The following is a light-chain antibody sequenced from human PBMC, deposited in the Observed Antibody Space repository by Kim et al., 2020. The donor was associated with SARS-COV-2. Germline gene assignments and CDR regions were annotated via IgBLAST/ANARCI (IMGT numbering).Light chain of an antibody. CDR3: AAWDDSLKGPV. Sequence: GQRVSISCSGSGSNIGSNYVYWYQQFPGSAPKLLIYRNNQRPSGVPDRISGSKSDMSASLAISGLRSDDESDYYCAAWDDSLKGPVFGGGTQLTVL. CDR2: RNN. CDR1: GSNIGSNY. J-gene: IGLJ3*02. V-gene: IGLV1-47*01.